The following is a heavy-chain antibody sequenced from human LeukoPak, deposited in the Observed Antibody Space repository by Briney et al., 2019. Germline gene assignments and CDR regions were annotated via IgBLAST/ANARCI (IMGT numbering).Heavy chain of an antibody. CDR1: GFTFSSYA. CDR2: ISGSGGST. J-gene: IGHJ4*02. D-gene: IGHD3-10*01. V-gene: IGHV3-23*01. Sequence: GGSLRLPCAASGFTFSSYAMSWVRQAPGKGLEWVSAISGSGGSTYYADSVKGRFTISRDNSKNTLYLQMNSLRAEDTAVYYCASWGYYYGSGSPSNFDYWGQGTLVTVSS. CDR3: ASWGYYYGSGSPSNFDY.